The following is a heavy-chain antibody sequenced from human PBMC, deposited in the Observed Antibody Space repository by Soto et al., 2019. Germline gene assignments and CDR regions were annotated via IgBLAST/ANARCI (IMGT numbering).Heavy chain of an antibody. J-gene: IGHJ6*02. CDR3: ARDQECSSTSCYWVVDYGMDV. D-gene: IGHD2-2*01. CDR2: TYYRSKWYN. Sequence: SQTLSLTCAISGDSVSSNSAAWNWIRQSPSRGLEWLGRTYYRSKWYNDYAVSVKSRITINPDTSKNQFSLQLNSVTPEDTAVYYCARDQECSSTSCYWVVDYGMDVWGQGTTVTVSS. CDR1: GDSVSSNSAA. V-gene: IGHV6-1*01.